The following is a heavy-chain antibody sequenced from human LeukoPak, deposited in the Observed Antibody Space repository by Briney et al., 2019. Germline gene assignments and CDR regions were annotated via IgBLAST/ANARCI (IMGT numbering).Heavy chain of an antibody. V-gene: IGHV3-21*01. Sequence: GGSLRLSCAASGFTFSSYSMNWVRQAPGKGLEWVSSITSTSNYIYYSDSVKGRFTISRDNAKNTLYLQMNSLRAEDTAVYYCARDSDYYDSSGYDYWGQGTLVTVSS. CDR1: GFTFSSYS. J-gene: IGHJ4*02. CDR2: ITSTSNYI. CDR3: ARDSDYYDSSGYDY. D-gene: IGHD3-22*01.